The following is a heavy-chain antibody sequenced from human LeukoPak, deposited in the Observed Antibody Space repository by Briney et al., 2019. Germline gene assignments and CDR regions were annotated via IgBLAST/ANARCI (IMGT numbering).Heavy chain of an antibody. CDR3: AREVGGDFDALDY. CDR2: IFHSGST. D-gene: IGHD4-17*01. J-gene: IGHJ4*02. Sequence: SETLSPTCAVSGGSISIGNWWSWVRQPPGKGLQWIGEIFHSGSTNYNPSLKIRVTISVDNSKNQSSLTLPSVTAADTAVYYCAREVGGDFDALDYWGQGTLVTVSS. V-gene: IGHV4-4*02. CDR1: GGSISIGNW.